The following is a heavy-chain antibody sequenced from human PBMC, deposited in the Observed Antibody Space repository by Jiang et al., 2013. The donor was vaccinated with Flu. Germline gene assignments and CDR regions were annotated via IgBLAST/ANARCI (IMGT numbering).Heavy chain of an antibody. CDR3: AREDTAMVGSFDY. CDR2: IYHSGST. J-gene: IGHJ4*02. Sequence: SGLVKPSQTLSLTCAVSGGSISSGGYSWSWIRQPPGKGLEWIGYIYHSGSTYYNPSLKSRVTISVDRSKNQFSLKLSSVTAADTAVYYCAREDTAMVGSFDYWGQGTLVTVSS. CDR1: GGSISSGGYS. V-gene: IGHV4-30-2*01. D-gene: IGHD5-18*01.